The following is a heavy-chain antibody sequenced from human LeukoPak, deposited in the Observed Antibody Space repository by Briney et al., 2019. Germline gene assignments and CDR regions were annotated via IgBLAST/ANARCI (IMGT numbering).Heavy chain of an antibody. CDR3: ARNHYYGSGSKDFDY. J-gene: IGHJ4*02. CDR1: GGSISSSSYY. D-gene: IGHD3-10*01. CDR2: IYYSGST. V-gene: IGHV4-39*01. Sequence: SETLSLTCTVSGGSISSSSYYWGWIRQPPGKGLEWIGSIYYSGSTYYNPSLKSRVTISVDTSKNQFSLKLSSVTAADTAVYYCARNHYYGSGSKDFDYWGQGTLVTVSS.